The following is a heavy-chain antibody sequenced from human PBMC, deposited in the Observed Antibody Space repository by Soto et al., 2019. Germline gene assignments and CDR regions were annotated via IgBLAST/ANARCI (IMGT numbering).Heavy chain of an antibody. D-gene: IGHD3-22*01. CDR3: ARVNYYDSSGYYSPLDY. Sequence: GGSLRLSCGASGFTFSSYAMHWVRQAPGKGLEWVAVISYDGSNKYYADSVKGRFTISRDNSKNTLYLQMNSLRAEDTAVYYCARVNYYDSSGYYSPLDYWGQGTLVTVSS. J-gene: IGHJ4*02. CDR1: GFTFSSYA. CDR2: ISYDGSNK. V-gene: IGHV3-30-3*01.